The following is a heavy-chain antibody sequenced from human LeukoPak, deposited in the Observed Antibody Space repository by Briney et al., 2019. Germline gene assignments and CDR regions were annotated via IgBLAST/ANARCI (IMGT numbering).Heavy chain of an antibody. CDR3: STQRWPQYYFDY. V-gene: IGHV4-39*07. Sequence: QLQLQESGPGLVKPSETLSLTCTVSGGSISSTSYYWGWIRQPPGKGLEWIGSMYYSGSTYYNPSLKSRVTISVDTSKNQFSLRLSSVTAADTAVYYCSTQRWPQYYFDYWGQGTLVTVSS. D-gene: IGHD5-24*01. CDR1: GGSISSTSYY. CDR2: MYYSGST. J-gene: IGHJ4*02.